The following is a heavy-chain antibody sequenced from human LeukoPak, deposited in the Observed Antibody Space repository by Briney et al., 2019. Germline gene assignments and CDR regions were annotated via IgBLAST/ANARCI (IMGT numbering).Heavy chain of an antibody. CDR1: GFTFSSYE. D-gene: IGHD3-22*01. V-gene: IGHV3-48*03. J-gene: IGHJ4*02. Sequence: PGGSLRLSCAASGFTFSSYEMNWVRQAPGKGLEWVSYISSSGSTIYYADSVKGRFTISRDNAKNSLYLQMNSLRAEDTAVYYCAGGSVYYYDSSGHWGYSGQGTLVTVSS. CDR2: ISSSGSTI. CDR3: AGGSVYYYDSSGHWGY.